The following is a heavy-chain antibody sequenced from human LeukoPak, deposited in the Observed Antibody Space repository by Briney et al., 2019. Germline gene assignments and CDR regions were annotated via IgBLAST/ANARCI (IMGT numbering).Heavy chain of an antibody. CDR2: IIPIFGTA. J-gene: IGHJ5*02. Sequence: SVKISCKASGGTFSSYAISWVRQAPGQGLEWMGGIIPIFGTANYAQKFQGRVTITADESTSTAYMELSSLRSEDTAVYYCARVNGGWYLGDWFDPWGQGTLVTVSS. D-gene: IGHD6-19*01. CDR1: GGTFSSYA. CDR3: ARVNGGWYLGDWFDP. V-gene: IGHV1-69*13.